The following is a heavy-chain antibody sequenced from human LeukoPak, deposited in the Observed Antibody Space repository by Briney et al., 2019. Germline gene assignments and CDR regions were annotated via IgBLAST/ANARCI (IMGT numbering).Heavy chain of an antibody. CDR2: INHSGST. CDR3: ARGMNVVPAAVNWFDP. D-gene: IGHD2-2*01. V-gene: IGHV4-34*01. J-gene: IGHJ5*02. Sequence: KPSETLSLTCAVYGGSFSGYYWSWIRQPPGKGLEWIGEINHSGSTNYNPSLKSRVTISVDTSKNQFSPKLSSVTAADTAVYYCARGMNVVPAAVNWFDPWGQGTLVTVSS. CDR1: GGSFSGYY.